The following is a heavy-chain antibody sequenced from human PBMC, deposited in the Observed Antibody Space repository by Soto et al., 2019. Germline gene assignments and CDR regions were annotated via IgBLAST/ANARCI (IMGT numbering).Heavy chain of an antibody. Sequence: GGSLRLSCAASGFTFSSYAMSWVRQAPGKGLEWVSAISGSGGSTYYADSVKGRFTIPRDNSKNALYLQMNSLRAEDTAVYYCAKEGVAGTVYFDYWGQGTLVTVSS. D-gene: IGHD6-19*01. CDR2: ISGSGGST. CDR1: GFTFSSYA. J-gene: IGHJ4*02. V-gene: IGHV3-23*01. CDR3: AKEGVAGTVYFDY.